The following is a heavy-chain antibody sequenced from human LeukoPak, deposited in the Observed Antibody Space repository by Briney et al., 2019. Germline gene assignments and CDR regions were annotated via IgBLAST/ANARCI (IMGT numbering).Heavy chain of an antibody. D-gene: IGHD3-3*01. CDR3: ARMYGSIFGVVIKTYYYYYMDV. J-gene: IGHJ6*03. CDR2: ISSSGSTI. Sequence: GGSLRLSCAASGFTFCDYYMSWIRQAPGKGLEWVSYISSSGSTIYYADSVKGRFTISRDNAKNSLYLQMNSLRAGDTAVYYCARMYGSIFGVVIKTYYYYYMDVWGKGTTVTVSS. V-gene: IGHV3-11*04. CDR1: GFTFCDYY.